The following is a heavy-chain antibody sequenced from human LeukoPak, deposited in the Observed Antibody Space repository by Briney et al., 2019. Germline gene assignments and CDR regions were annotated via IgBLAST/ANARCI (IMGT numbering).Heavy chain of an antibody. V-gene: IGHV3-7*01. D-gene: IGHD6-13*01. CDR3: GGFGYEAAVDL. Sequence: GGSLRLSCAASGLTFSSYWMTWVCQAPGKGLEWVANIKPDGSETYYMDPVKGRFTISRDNAKNLLYLQMNSLRGEDTAVYYCGGFGYEAAVDLWGQGTLVTVSS. CDR1: GLTFSSYW. CDR2: IKPDGSET. J-gene: IGHJ4*02.